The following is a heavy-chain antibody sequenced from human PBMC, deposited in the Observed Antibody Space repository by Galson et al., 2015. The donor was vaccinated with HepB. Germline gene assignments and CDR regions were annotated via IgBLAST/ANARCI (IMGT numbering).Heavy chain of an antibody. D-gene: IGHD3-3*01. CDR3: AKDNDFWSGYPYYFDY. J-gene: IGHJ4*02. CDR1: GFTFSSYE. V-gene: IGHV3-21*01. Sequence: SLRLSCATSGFTFSSYEMNWVRQAPGKGLEWVSSISSSSSYIYYADSVKGRFTISRDNAKNSLYLQMNSLRAEDTAVYCCAKDNDFWSGYPYYFDYWGQGTLVTVSS. CDR2: ISSSSSYI.